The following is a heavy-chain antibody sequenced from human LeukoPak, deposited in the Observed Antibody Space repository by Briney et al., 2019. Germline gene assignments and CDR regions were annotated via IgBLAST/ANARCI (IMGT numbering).Heavy chain of an antibody. CDR2: ISGSGGST. V-gene: IGHV3-23*01. CDR3: AKEYYDSSGYSLDN. CDR1: GFTFSNYA. D-gene: IGHD3-22*01. Sequence: GGSLRLSCAASGFTFSNYAMSRVRQAPGKGLEWISSISGSGGSTYYADSVKGRFTISRDNSKNTLYLQMNSLRAEDTAVYYCAKEYYDSSGYSLDNWGQGTLVTVSS. J-gene: IGHJ4*02.